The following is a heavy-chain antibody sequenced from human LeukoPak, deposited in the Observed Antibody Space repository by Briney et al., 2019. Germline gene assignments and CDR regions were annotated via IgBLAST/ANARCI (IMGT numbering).Heavy chain of an antibody. V-gene: IGHV3-30*18. J-gene: IGHJ4*02. CDR3: AKDLDYYNAGSDYPDY. CDR2: ISYDGSKK. D-gene: IGHD3-10*01. CDR1: GFTFSSYG. Sequence: GGSLRLSCVASGFTFSSYGLHWVRQAPGKGLEWVAVISYDGSKKYYADSVKGRFTISRDNSKNTLYLQMNSLRAEDTALYYCAKDLDYYNAGSDYPDYWGQGTLVTVSS.